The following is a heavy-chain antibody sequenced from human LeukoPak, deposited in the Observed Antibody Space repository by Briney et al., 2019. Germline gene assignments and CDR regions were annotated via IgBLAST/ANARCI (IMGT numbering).Heavy chain of an antibody. CDR3: AAYDNSGYSKKYFQH. J-gene: IGHJ1*01. V-gene: IGHV3-74*01. CDR2: LSPDGSSS. CDR1: GFTFSTYW. D-gene: IGHD3-22*01. Sequence: SGGSLRLSCAASGFTFSTYWMHWVRQAPGKGLVWVSRLSPDGSSSIYADSVKGRFTVSRDNAKNTLYLQMNSLRADDTAVYYCAAYDNSGYSKKYFQHWGQGTLVTVSS.